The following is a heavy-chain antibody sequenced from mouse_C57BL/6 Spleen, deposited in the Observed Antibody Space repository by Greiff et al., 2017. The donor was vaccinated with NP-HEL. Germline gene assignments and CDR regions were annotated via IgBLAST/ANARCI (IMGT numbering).Heavy chain of an antibody. CDR2: IDPETGGT. J-gene: IGHJ2*01. CDR3: TITKLITTVVGRDY. V-gene: IGHV1-15*01. Sequence: QVQLQQSGAELVRPGASVTLSCKASGYTFTDYEMHWVKQTPVHGLEWIGAIDPETGGTAYNQKFKGKAILTADKSSSTAYMELRSLTSEDSAVYYCTITKLITTVVGRDYWGQGTTLTVSS. CDR1: GYTFTDYE. D-gene: IGHD1-1*01.